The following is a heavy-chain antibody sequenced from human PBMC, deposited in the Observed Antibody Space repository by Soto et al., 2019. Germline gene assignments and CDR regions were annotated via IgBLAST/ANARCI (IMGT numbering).Heavy chain of an antibody. CDR1: GYTFTGYY. J-gene: IGHJ4*02. V-gene: IGHV1-2*04. Sequence: ASVKVSCKASGYTFTGYYMHWVRQAPGQGLEWMGWINPNSGGTNYAQKFQGWVTMTRDTSISTAYMELRSLRSDDTAVYYCARELTYSGSYLGFDYWGQGTLVTVSS. CDR3: ARELTYSGSYLGFDY. D-gene: IGHD1-26*01. CDR2: INPNSGGT.